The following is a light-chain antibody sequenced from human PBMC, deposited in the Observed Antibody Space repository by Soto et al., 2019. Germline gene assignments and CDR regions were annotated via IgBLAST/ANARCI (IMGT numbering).Light chain of an antibody. CDR2: GAS. J-gene: IGKJ1*01. V-gene: IGKV3-20*01. CDR1: QSVSSSY. CDR3: QQYGSSWA. Sequence: EIVLTQSPGTLSLPPGERATLSCRASQSVSSSYLAWYQQEPGQAPRLLIYGASSRATGIPDRFSGSGSGTDFTLTISRLEPEDFAVYYCQQYGSSWAFGQGTKV.